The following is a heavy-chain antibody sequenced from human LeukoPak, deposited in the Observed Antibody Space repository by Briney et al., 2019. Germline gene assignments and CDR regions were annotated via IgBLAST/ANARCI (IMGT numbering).Heavy chain of an antibody. CDR3: ARHGYLVY. CDR2: INHSGST. D-gene: IGHD2-2*03. J-gene: IGHJ4*02. Sequence: GSLRLSCAASGFTYSSYVMSWVRQPPGKGLEWIGEINHSGSTNYNPSLKSRVTISVDTSKNQFSLKLSSVTAADTAVYYCARHGYLVYWGQGTLVTVSS. V-gene: IGHV4-34*01. CDR1: GFTYSSYV.